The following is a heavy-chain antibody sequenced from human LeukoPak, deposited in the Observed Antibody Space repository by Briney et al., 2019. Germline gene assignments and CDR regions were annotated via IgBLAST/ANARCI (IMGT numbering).Heavy chain of an antibody. CDR3: ARARKGYYFDY. CDR2: ISNTGSTT. J-gene: IGHJ4*02. Sequence: GGSLRLSCAASGFTFSDNYMTWIRQAPGKGLERVSYISNTGSTTYYADPVKGRFTISRDNAKNSLYLQMNSLRAEDTAVYYCARARKGYYFDYWGQGTPVTVSS. V-gene: IGHV3-11*04. CDR1: GFTFSDNY. D-gene: IGHD1-14*01.